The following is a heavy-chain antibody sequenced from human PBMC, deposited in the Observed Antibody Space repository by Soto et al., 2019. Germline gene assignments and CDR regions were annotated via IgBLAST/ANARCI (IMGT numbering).Heavy chain of an antibody. CDR1: GFTVSGSY. D-gene: IGHD4-17*01. CDR2: MYSGGST. J-gene: IGHJ4*02. Sequence: EVQLVESGGGLVQPGGSLRLSCAAFGFTVSGSYMTWVRQAPGKGLEWVSVMYSGGSTYYADSVKGRFTVSRDTSKNTLYLQKNNLRAEDTAVYYCTRDSSPTVTADSWGQGTLVTVSS. CDR3: TRDSSPTVTADS. V-gene: IGHV3-66*01.